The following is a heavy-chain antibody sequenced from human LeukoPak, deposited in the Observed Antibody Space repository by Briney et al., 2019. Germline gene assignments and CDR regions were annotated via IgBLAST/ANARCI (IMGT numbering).Heavy chain of an antibody. CDR1: GFTLNNYW. CDR2: IEQDGSET. Sequence: GGSLRLSCAASGFTLNNYWMNWVRQAPGKGLEWVANIEQDGSETYYVDSVKGRFTISRDNAKNSVYLQMNSLRAEDTAVYYCARDGTDYYGSGTRTDYWGQGTLVTVSS. D-gene: IGHD3-10*01. CDR3: ARDGTDYYGSGTRTDY. V-gene: IGHV3-7*01. J-gene: IGHJ4*02.